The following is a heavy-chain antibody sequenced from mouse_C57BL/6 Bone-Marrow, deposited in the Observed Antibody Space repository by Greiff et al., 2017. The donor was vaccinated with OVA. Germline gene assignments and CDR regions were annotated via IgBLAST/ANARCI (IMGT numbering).Heavy chain of an antibody. J-gene: IGHJ3*01. CDR3: ACYGSRTPFAY. Sequence: QVQLQQSGPGLVQPSQSLSITCTVSGFSLTSYGVHWVRQSPGKGLEWLGVIWRGGSTDYNAAFISRLSISKDNSKSQVFFKMNSLQADDTAIYYCACYGSRTPFAYWGQGTLVTVSA. CDR2: IWRGGST. D-gene: IGHD1-1*01. V-gene: IGHV2-2*01. CDR1: GFSLTSYG.